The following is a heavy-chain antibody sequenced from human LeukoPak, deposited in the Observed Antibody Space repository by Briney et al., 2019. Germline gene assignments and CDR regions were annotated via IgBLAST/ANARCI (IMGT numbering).Heavy chain of an antibody. CDR1: GFTFSSYA. D-gene: IGHD2-15*01. Sequence: GGSLRLSCAASGFTFSSYAMSWVRQAPGKGLEWVSATSGSGGSTYYADSEKGRFTISRDNSKNTLYLQMNSLRAEDTAVYYCAREGYCSGGSCYFATKPYYYYYYMDVWGKGTTVTVSS. CDR3: AREGYCSGGSCYFATKPYYYYYYMDV. V-gene: IGHV3-23*01. CDR2: TSGSGGST. J-gene: IGHJ6*03.